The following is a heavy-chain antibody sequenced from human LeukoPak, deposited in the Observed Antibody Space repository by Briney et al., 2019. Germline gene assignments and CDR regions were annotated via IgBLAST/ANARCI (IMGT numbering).Heavy chain of an antibody. CDR3: ARYRFVVGATDSFDI. CDR2: IYSGGST. D-gene: IGHD1-26*01. J-gene: IGHJ3*02. CDR1: GFTVSSNY. Sequence: GGSLRLSCAASGFTVSSNYMSWVRQAPGKGLEWVSVIYSGGSTYYADSVKGRFTISRDNSKNTLYLQMNSLRAEDTALYYCARYRFVVGATDSFDIWGQGTMVTVSS. V-gene: IGHV3-66*01.